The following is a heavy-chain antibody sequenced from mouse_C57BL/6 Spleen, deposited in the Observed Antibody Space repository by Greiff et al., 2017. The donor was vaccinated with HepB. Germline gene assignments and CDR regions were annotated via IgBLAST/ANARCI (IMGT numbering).Heavy chain of an antibody. CDR3: AGGGGNGGYFDV. J-gene: IGHJ1*03. Sequence: QVQLQQSGAELVRPGTSVKVSCKASGYAFTNYLIEWVKQRPGQGLEWIGVINPGSGGTNYNEKFKGKATLTADKSSSTAYMQLSSLTSEDSAVYVCAGGGGNGGYFDVWGTGTTVTVSS. CDR1: GYAFTNYL. V-gene: IGHV1-54*01. CDR2: INPGSGGT.